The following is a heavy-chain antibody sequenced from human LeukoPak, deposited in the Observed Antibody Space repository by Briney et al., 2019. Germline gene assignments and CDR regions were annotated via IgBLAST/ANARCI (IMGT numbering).Heavy chain of an antibody. D-gene: IGHD6-13*01. Sequence: GGSLRLSCAASGFTFSSYAMHWVRQAPGKGLEWVAVISYDGSNKYYADSVKGRFTISRDNSKNTLYLQMNSLRAEDTAVYYCAIDPAAAGIRAEYFQHWGQGTMVTVSS. V-gene: IGHV3-30*04. CDR3: AIDPAAAGIRAEYFQH. CDR2: ISYDGSNK. J-gene: IGHJ1*01. CDR1: GFTFSSYA.